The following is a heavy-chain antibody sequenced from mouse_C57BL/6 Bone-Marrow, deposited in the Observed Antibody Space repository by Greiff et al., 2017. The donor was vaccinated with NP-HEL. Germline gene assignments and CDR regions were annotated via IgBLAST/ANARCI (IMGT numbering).Heavy chain of an antibody. CDR3: ARWGV. CDR2: INPSNGGT. CDR1: FSPFPLSF. J-gene: IGHJ1*03. Sequence: QVQLQQPGTELVKPGASVKLSPPSSFSPFPLSFLPFFPPIPLQGLEWIGNINPSNGGTNYNEKFKSKATLTVDKSSSTAYMQLSSLTSEDSAVYYCARWGVWGTGTTVTVSS. V-gene: IGHV1-53*01.